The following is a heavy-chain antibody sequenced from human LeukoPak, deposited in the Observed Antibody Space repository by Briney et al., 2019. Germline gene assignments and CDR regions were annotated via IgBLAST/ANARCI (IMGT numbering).Heavy chain of an antibody. J-gene: IGHJ6*02. CDR1: GGSISSGGHY. D-gene: IGHD3-3*01. CDR3: ARDEAIFGAGYYYGMDV. CDR2: INYSGST. Sequence: SETLSLTCTVSGGSISSGGHYWTWIRQRPGKGLEWTGFINYSGSTYYDPSLKSRVSISLDTSQNQFSLRLSSVTAADTAVYYCARDEAIFGAGYYYGMDVWGQGTTVTVSS. V-gene: IGHV4-31*03.